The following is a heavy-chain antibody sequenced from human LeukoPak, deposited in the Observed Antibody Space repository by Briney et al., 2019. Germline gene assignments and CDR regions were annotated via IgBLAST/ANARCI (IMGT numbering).Heavy chain of an antibody. CDR2: ISSNGDNT. CDR1: GFTFSTYV. Sequence: PGGSLRLSCSVSGFTFSTYVMHWVRQAPGKGLEYVSAISSNGDNTYYADFVKGRFTISRDNSKNTLYLQMGSLRADDTAVYYCVRGTGYWGQGTLVTVSS. V-gene: IGHV3-64D*06. CDR3: VRGTGY. J-gene: IGHJ4*02.